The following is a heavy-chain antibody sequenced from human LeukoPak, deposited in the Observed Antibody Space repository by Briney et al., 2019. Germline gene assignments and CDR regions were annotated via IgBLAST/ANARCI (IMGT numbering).Heavy chain of an antibody. Sequence: PSETLSLTCAVSGYSSSSGFYWGWIRQPPRKGLEWIGSIYHSGSTYYNPSLKSRVTISVDTSKNQFSLKLSSVTAADTAVYYCARQGGYDSSGYLDFWGQGTLVTVSS. V-gene: IGHV4-38-2*01. J-gene: IGHJ4*02. CDR2: IYHSGST. CDR1: GYSSSSGFY. CDR3: ARQGGYDSSGYLDF. D-gene: IGHD3-22*01.